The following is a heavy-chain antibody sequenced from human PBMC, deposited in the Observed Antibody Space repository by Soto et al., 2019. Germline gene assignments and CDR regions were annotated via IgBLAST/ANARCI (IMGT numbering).Heavy chain of an antibody. CDR1: GGSFSGYY. CDR2: INHSGST. J-gene: IGHJ3*02. V-gene: IGHV4-34*01. D-gene: IGHD3-3*01. CDR3: ARVPRGIFGVDAFDI. Sequence: SETLSLTCAVYGGSFSGYYWSWIRQPPGTGLEWIGEINHSGSTNYNPSLKSRVTISVDTSKNQFSLKLSSVTAADTAVYYCARVPRGIFGVDAFDIWGQGTMVTVSS.